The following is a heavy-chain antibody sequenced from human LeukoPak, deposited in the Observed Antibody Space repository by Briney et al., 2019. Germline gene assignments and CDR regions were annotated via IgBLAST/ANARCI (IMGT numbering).Heavy chain of an antibody. CDR3: ARQHGEIFFDY. Sequence: SPETLSLTCAVYGGSFSGYYWSWIRQPPGKGLEWIGEINHSGSTNYNPSLKSRVTISVDTSKNQFSLKLSSVTAADTAVYYCARQHGEIFFDYWGQGTLVTVSS. D-gene: IGHD3-10*01. J-gene: IGHJ4*02. V-gene: IGHV4-34*01. CDR1: GGSFSGYY. CDR2: INHSGST.